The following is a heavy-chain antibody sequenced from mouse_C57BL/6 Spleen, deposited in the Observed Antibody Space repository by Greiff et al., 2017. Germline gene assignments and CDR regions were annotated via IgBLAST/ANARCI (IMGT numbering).Heavy chain of an antibody. CDR2: ISPSNGGT. J-gene: IGHJ2*01. CDR1: GYTFTSYW. CDR3: ARGGSTVVARRYYCDY. D-gene: IGHD1-1*01. V-gene: IGHV1-53*01. Sequence: QVQLKESGTELVKPGASVKLSCKASGYTFTSYWMHWVKQRPGQGLEWIGKISPSNGGTNYNEKFKSKATLTVDKSSSTAYMQLSSLTSEDSAVYYCARGGSTVVARRYYCDYWGQGTTLTVSS.